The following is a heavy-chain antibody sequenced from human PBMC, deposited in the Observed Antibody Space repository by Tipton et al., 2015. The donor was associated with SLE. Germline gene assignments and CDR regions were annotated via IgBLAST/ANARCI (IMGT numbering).Heavy chain of an antibody. CDR1: GGSFSGYY. D-gene: IGHD6-19*01. J-gene: IGHJ4*02. Sequence: LRLSCAVYGGSFSGYYWSWIRQPPGKGLEWIGYIYYSGSTNYNPSLKSRVTIPVDTSRNQFSLKLSSVTAADTAVYYCARDSTRSGWYYFDYWGQGTLVTVSS. CDR3: ARDSTRSGWYYFDY. V-gene: IGHV4-59*01. CDR2: IYYSGST.